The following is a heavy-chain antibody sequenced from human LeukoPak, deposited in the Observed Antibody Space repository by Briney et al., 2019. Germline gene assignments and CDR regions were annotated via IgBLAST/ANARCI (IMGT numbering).Heavy chain of an antibody. CDR1: GFTFSSYA. CDR2: ISSSSSYI. D-gene: IGHD3-16*01. CDR3: ASHLGDGDFDY. Sequence: GGSLRLSCAASGFTFSSYAMHWVRQAPGKGLEWVSSISSSSSYIYYADSVKGRFAISRDNAKNSLYLQMNSLRAEDTAVYYCASHLGDGDFDYWGQGTLVTVSS. V-gene: IGHV3-21*01. J-gene: IGHJ4*02.